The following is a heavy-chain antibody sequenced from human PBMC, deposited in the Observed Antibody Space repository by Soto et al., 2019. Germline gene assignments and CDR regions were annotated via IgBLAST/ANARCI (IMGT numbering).Heavy chain of an antibody. CDR2: IYYTGST. V-gene: IGHV4-30-4*01. J-gene: IGHJ4*02. CDR1: GGSISSDYYY. Sequence: HVQLQESGPGLVKPSQTLSLTCTVSGGSISSDYYYWSWIRQPPGKGLEWLAFIYYTGSTYYNPSLKSRLTMSIDTSKNQFSLSLRSVTAADTAVYYCATVRAQYFDYWGQGTLVTVSS. CDR3: ATVRAQYFDY.